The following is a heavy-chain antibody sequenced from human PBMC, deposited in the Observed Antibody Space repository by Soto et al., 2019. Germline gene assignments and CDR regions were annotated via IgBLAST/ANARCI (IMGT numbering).Heavy chain of an antibody. CDR1: GFTFNSYA. CDR3: AKERYYDYVWETYYYYGMDV. Sequence: ESGGGLEQPGGSLRLSCAASGFTFNSYAMTWVRQAPGKGLEWVSAISGSGGYTYYADSVKGRFTISRDNSKNTLFLQMISLTAEDTAIYYCAKERYYDYVWETYYYYGMDVWGQGATVTVSS. CDR2: ISGSGGYT. D-gene: IGHD3-16*01. J-gene: IGHJ6*02. V-gene: IGHV3-23*01.